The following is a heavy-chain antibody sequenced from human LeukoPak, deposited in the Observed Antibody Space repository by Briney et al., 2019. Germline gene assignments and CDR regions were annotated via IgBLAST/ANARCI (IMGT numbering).Heavy chain of an antibody. J-gene: IGHJ6*04. Sequence: GGSLRLSCAASGFTFSSYEMNWVRQAAGKGVEWVSYISSSGSTIYYADSVKGRFTISRENGKKSVDLQMNRRRGEDKGVYYCAELGITMIGGVWGKGTTVTVSS. CDR3: AELGITMIGGV. CDR2: ISSSGSTI. D-gene: IGHD3-10*02. CDR1: GFTFSSYE. V-gene: IGHV3-48*03.